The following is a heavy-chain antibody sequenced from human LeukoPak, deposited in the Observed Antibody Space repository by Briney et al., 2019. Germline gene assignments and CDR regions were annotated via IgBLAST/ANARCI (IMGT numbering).Heavy chain of an antibody. CDR1: GGTFSSYA. CDR2: IIPIFGTA. J-gene: IGHJ5*02. Sequence: SVKVSCKASGGTFSSYAISWVRQAPGQGLEWMGGIIPIFGTANYAQKFQGRVTMTRDMSTSTVYMELSSLRSEDTAVYYCARDWIFGVVSEFDPWGQGTLVTVSS. V-gene: IGHV1-69*05. D-gene: IGHD3-3*01. CDR3: ARDWIFGVVSEFDP.